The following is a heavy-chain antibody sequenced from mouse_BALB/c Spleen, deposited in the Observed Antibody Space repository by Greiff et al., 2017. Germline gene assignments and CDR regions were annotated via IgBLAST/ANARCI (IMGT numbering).Heavy chain of an antibody. J-gene: IGHJ4*01. V-gene: IGHV14-3*02. CDR2: IDPANGNT. Sequence: EVQLQESGAELVKPGASVKLSCTASGFNIKDTYMHWVKQRPEQGLEWIGRIDPANGNTKYDPKFQGKATITADTSSNTAYLQLSSLTSEDTAVYYCAEDYGSSYYYYAMDYWGQGTSVTVSS. CDR1: GFNIKDTY. CDR3: AEDYGSSYYYYAMDY. D-gene: IGHD1-1*01.